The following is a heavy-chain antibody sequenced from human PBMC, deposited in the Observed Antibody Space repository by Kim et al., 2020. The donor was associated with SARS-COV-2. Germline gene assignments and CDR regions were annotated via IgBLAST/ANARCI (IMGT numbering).Heavy chain of an antibody. Sequence: SETLSLTCTVSGASISSYFWSWIRQPPGKGLEWIGYISYSGSATYNTSLKSRVTISVDTSKNQFSLNLNSVTAADTAVYYCVRHSNGGDCYGGYYYGIDVGRQGTAVTVSS. CDR2: ISYSGSA. J-gene: IGHJ6*02. CDR3: VRHSNGGDCYGGYYYGIDV. D-gene: IGHD2-21*02. CDR1: GASISSYF. V-gene: IGHV4-59*08.